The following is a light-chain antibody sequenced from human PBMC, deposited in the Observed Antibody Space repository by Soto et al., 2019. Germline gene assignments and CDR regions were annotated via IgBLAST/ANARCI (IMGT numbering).Light chain of an antibody. CDR1: QSISTW. CDR3: QHYNTYPLS. J-gene: IGKJ4*01. CDR2: KAS. V-gene: IGKV1-5*03. Sequence: DIQMTQSPSTLSASVGDRITITCRASQSISTWLAWYQQKPGKAPKLLIYKASNLEGGVPSRFSGSGSGTEFTITINSLQPDDFATYYCQHYNTYPLSFGGGTKVDIK.